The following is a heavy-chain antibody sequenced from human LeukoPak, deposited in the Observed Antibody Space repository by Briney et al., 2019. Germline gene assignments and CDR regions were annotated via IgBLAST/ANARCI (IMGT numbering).Heavy chain of an antibody. Sequence: KPSETLSLTCTVSGASISSYYWSWIRQPPGKGLEWTGYIYYSGRTNYDPSLKSRVTISVDTSKNQFSLKLSSVTAADTAVYYWARVGDYYGSGSYDYWGQGTLVTVSS. J-gene: IGHJ4*02. CDR1: GASISSYY. D-gene: IGHD3-10*01. V-gene: IGHV4-59*01. CDR3: ARVGDYYGSGSYDY. CDR2: IYYSGRT.